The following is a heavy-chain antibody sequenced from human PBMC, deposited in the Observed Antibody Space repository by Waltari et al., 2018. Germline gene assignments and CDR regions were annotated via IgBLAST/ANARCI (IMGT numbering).Heavy chain of an antibody. CDR2: ISSSSSYI. CDR3: ARATSGGLAFDI. V-gene: IGHV3-21*01. D-gene: IGHD3-10*01. J-gene: IGHJ3*02. Sequence: EVQLVESGGGLVKPGGSLRLSCAASGFTFSSYSMNWVRQAPGKGLEWVSSISSSSSYIYYADSVKGRFTISRDNAKNSLYLQMNSLRAEDTAVYYCARATSGGLAFDIWGQGTMVTVSS. CDR1: GFTFSSYS.